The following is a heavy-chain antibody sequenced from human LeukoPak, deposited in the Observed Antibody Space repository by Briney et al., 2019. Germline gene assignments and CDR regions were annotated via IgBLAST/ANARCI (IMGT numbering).Heavy chain of an antibody. CDR2: ITGSGGRT. CDR3: AKSSLVVPYDY. Sequence: PGGSLRLSCAASGFTFNNYAMSWVCQAPGKGLEWVSTITGSGGRTYYADSVKGRFTISRDNSKNTLYLQMDSLRADDTAVYYCAKSSLVVPYDYWGQGTLVTVSS. V-gene: IGHV3-23*01. J-gene: IGHJ4*02. CDR1: GFTFNNYA. D-gene: IGHD6-6*01.